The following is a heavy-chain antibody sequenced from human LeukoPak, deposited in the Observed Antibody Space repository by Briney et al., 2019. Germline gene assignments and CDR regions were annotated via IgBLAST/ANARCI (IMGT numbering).Heavy chain of an antibody. CDR2: INPSGGST. D-gene: IGHD5-18*01. V-gene: IGHV1-46*01. Sequence: ASVKVSCTASGGTFSSYAISWVRQAPGQGLEWMGIINPSGGSTSYAQKFQGRVTMTRDTSTSTVYMELSSLRSEDTAVYYCARVPNTAMVPMTYYYYGMDVWGQGTTVTVSS. J-gene: IGHJ6*02. CDR3: ARVPNTAMVPMTYYYYGMDV. CDR1: GGTFSSYA.